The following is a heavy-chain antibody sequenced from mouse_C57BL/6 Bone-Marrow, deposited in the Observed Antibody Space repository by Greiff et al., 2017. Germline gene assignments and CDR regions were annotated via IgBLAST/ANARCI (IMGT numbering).Heavy chain of an antibody. CDR2: IYPGDGYT. Sequence: QVQLQQSGPELVKPGASVKISCKASGYAFSSSWMNWVKQRPGKGLEWIGRIYPGDGYTNYNGKFKGKATLTADKSSSTAYMQLSSLTSEDSAVYFCARGHYYGIDYWGQGTTLTVSS. D-gene: IGHD1-1*01. CDR1: GYAFSSSW. CDR3: ARGHYYGIDY. V-gene: IGHV1-82*01. J-gene: IGHJ2*01.